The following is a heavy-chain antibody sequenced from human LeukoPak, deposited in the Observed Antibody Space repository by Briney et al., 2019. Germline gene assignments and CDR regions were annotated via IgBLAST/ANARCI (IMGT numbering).Heavy chain of an antibody. D-gene: IGHD6-6*01. CDR1: GGTFSSYA. CDR3: ARANSSSLVLFDY. CDR2: IIPIFGTA. Sequence: ASVKVPCKASGGTFSSYAISWVRQAPGQGLEWMGGIIPIFGTANYAQKFQGRVTITTDESTSTAYMELSSLRSEDTAVYYCARANSSSLVLFDYWGQGTLVTVSS. J-gene: IGHJ4*02. V-gene: IGHV1-69*05.